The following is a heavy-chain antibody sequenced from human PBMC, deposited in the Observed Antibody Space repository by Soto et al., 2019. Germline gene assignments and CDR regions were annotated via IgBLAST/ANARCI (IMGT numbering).Heavy chain of an antibody. J-gene: IGHJ5*02. CDR3: ARLSGDYYLSWFDP. Sequence: SETLSLTCAFSGSSIISGYHWCWIRQHPGKGLEWIGSIYHSGGTYYNPSLKSRVTISVDTSKKQFSLKLSSVTAADTAVYYCARLSGDYYLSWFDPWGQGTLVTVSS. D-gene: IGHD1-26*01. CDR1: GSSIISGYH. CDR2: IYHSGGT. V-gene: IGHV4-38-2*01.